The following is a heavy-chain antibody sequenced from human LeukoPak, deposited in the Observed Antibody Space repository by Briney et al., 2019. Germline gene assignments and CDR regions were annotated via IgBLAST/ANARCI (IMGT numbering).Heavy chain of an antibody. Sequence: SETLSLTCTVSGGSISSYYWNWIRQPAGKGLEWIGRIYTSGSTNYNPSLKSRVTISVDKSKNQFSLKLSSVTAADTAVYYCARGGTMVRGVITLDYWGQGTLVTVSS. CDR2: IYTSGST. J-gene: IGHJ4*02. CDR3: ARGGTMVRGVITLDY. D-gene: IGHD3-10*01. V-gene: IGHV4-4*07. CDR1: GGSISSYY.